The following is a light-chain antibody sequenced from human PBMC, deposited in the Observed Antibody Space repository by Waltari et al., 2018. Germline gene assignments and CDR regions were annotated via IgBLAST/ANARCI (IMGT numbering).Light chain of an antibody. Sequence: YALTQPASVSGSPGQWITISCTATSSDVGHYMYAPWYQQHPGKVPKLLIYDVTNRPSGISYRFSGSKSGYTASLTISGLQAEDEADYYCSSYTTRSTRVFGTGTKVTVL. CDR1: SSDVGHYMY. CDR3: SSYTTRSTRV. J-gene: IGLJ1*01. CDR2: DVT. V-gene: IGLV2-14*03.